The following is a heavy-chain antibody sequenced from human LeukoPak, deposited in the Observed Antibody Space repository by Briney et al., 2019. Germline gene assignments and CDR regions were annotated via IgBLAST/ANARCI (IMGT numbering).Heavy chain of an antibody. J-gene: IGHJ6*02. CDR1: GYTFTGYY. Sequence: GASVKVSCKASGYTFTGYYMHWVRQAPGQGLEWMGWINPNSGGTNYAQKFQGWVTMTRDTSISTAYMELSRLRSDDTAVYYCARDPTPYYDILTGYHYYYYGMDVWGQGTTVTVSS. D-gene: IGHD3-9*01. CDR2: INPNSGGT. V-gene: IGHV1-2*04. CDR3: ARDPTPYYDILTGYHYYYYGMDV.